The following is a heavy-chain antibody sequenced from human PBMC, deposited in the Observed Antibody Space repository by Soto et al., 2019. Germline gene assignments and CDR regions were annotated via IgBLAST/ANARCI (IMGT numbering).Heavy chain of an antibody. D-gene: IGHD3-22*01. CDR2: IIPIFGTA. V-gene: IGHV1-69*01. J-gene: IGHJ4*02. CDR1: GGTFSSYA. CDR3: ASTPNYYDSSGYAYFDY. Sequence: QVQLVQSGAEVKKPGSSVKVSCKASGGTFSSYAISWVRQAPGQGLEWMGGIIPIFGTANYAQKFQGRVTITADESTSTAYMELSSLRSEDTAVYYCASTPNYYDSSGYAYFDYWGQGTLVTVSS.